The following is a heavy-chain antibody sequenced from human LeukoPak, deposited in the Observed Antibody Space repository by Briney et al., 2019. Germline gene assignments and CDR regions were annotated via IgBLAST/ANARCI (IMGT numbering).Heavy chain of an antibody. CDR2: ISAYNGNT. Sequence: ASVRVSCKASGYTFTSYGISGVRQAPGQGLEWMGWISAYNGNTNYAQKLQGRVTMTTDTSTSTAYMELRSLRSDDTAVYYCAIYDYSNYYPWGQGTMVTVSS. V-gene: IGHV1-18*01. CDR1: GYTFTSYG. D-gene: IGHD4-11*01. J-gene: IGHJ5*02. CDR3: AIYDYSNYYP.